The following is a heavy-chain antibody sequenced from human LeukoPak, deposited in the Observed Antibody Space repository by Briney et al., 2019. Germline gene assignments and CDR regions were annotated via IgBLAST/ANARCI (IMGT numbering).Heavy chain of an antibody. CDR1: GFTVSSNY. V-gene: IGHV3-66*02. D-gene: IGHD5-12*01. J-gene: IGHJ3*02. CDR3: ARDLRYGGYDERDDAFDI. Sequence: GGSLRLSCAASGFTVSSNYMSWVRQAPGKGLEWVSVIYSGGSTYYADSVKGRFTISRDNSKNTLYLQMNSLRAEDTAVYYCARDLRYGGYDERDDAFDIWGQGTMVTVSS. CDR2: IYSGGST.